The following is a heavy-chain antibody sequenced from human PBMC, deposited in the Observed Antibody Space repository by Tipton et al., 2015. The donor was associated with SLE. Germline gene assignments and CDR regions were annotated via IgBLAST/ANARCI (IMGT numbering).Heavy chain of an antibody. Sequence: TLSLTCAVYGGSFSGYHWNWIRQAPGKGLEWIGTTYHSGSTYYNPSLKSRVTISVDTSKNQFSLKLTSVTAADTALYYCARHDCSSTSCYIDYWGQGTLVTVSS. CDR1: GGSFSGYH. V-gene: IGHV4-34*01. D-gene: IGHD2-2*01. CDR3: ARHDCSSTSCYIDY. CDR2: TYHSGST. J-gene: IGHJ4*02.